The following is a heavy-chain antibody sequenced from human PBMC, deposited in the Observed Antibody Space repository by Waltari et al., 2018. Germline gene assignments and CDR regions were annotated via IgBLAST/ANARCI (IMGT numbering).Heavy chain of an antibody. CDR1: GFTFSSYA. V-gene: IGHV3-23*04. CDR2: IRGRCGST. J-gene: IGHJ6*03. CDR3: AKGSRSYYYYMDV. Sequence: EVQLVESGGGLVQPGGSLRLSCAASGFTFSSYAMSWVRQAPGKGLEWGSAIRGRCGSTYYADSVKGRFSISRDNSKNTLYLQMNSLRAEDTAVYYCAKGSRSYYYYMDVWGKGTTVTVSS.